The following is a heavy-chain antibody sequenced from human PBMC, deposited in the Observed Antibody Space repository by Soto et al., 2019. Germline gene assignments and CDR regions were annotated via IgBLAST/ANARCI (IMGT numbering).Heavy chain of an antibody. CDR2: IYSKAGKM. V-gene: IGHV1-18*01. CDR1: GYTFNDFG. J-gene: IGHJ4*02. D-gene: IGHD2-15*01. CDR3: ERDIAFDIDY. Sequence: QVHLLQSGAEVQKPGASVKVSCKTSGYTFNDFGITWVRQAPGLGLEWLGWIYSKAGKMNFAPKFQNRVIMTTDTSTSTAFMELTSLTFDDSAIYFCERDIAFDIDYWGQGTLVNVS.